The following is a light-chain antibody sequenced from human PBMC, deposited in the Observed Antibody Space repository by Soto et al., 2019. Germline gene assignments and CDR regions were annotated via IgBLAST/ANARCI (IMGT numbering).Light chain of an antibody. J-gene: IGKJ4*01. CDR3: QNYGSPPVT. CDR1: QSVPSNF. V-gene: IGKV3-20*01. CDR2: GAS. Sequence: EIVLTQSPGTLSLSPGERATLSCSASQSVPSNFLAWYQQRPGQPPRLLIYGASIRATGIPDRFSGSGSGTDFTLAISRLEPDDFALYFCQNYGSPPVTFGGGTKVEIK.